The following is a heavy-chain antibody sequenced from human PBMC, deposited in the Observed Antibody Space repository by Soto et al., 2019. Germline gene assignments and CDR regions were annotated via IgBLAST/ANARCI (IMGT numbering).Heavy chain of an antibody. J-gene: IGHJ2*01. V-gene: IGHV3-23*01. D-gene: IGHD2-8*01. CDR1: GFTFSSYP. CDR2: ISGSGGST. Sequence: PVGCLRLSCAASGFTFSSYPMSWVRQAPGKGLEWVSSISGSGGSTYYADSVKGRLTISRDSSKNTLYLQMNSLRAEDTAVYYCAKLRCTNGVCYTSWYFDLWGRGTLVTVSS. CDR3: AKLRCTNGVCYTSWYFDL.